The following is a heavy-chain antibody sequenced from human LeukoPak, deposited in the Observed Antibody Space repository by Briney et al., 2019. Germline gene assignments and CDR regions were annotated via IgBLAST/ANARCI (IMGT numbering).Heavy chain of an antibody. D-gene: IGHD6-6*01. CDR1: GFTFSSYW. CDR3: ARESSSRDFQH. Sequence: GGSLRLSCAASGFTFSSYWMSWVRQAPGKGLEGVANIKQDGSEKYYVDSVKGRFTISRDNAKNSLYLQMNSLRAEDTAVYYCARESSSRDFQHWGQGTLVTVSS. J-gene: IGHJ1*01. V-gene: IGHV3-7*01. CDR2: IKQDGSEK.